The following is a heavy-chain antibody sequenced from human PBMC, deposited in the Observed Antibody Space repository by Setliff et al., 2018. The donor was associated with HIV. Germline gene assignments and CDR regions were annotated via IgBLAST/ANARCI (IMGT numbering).Heavy chain of an antibody. J-gene: IGHJ4*02. D-gene: IGHD3-22*01. Sequence: PSETLSLTCNVSGVSISSHYWSWIRQPPGKGLEWIGNMYYSGSTNYNPSLKSRVTISVDRSQNHFSLKLSSVTAADTAVYHCAREVDYYDSSRYLLLYYFDSWGQGTLVTVSS. CDR1: GVSISSHY. V-gene: IGHV4-59*11. CDR2: MYYSGST. CDR3: AREVDYYDSSRYLLLYYFDS.